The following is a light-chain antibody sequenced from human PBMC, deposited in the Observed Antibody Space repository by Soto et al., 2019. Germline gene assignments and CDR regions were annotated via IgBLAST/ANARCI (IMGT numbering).Light chain of an antibody. CDR3: AAWDDSLSGVV. J-gene: IGLJ2*01. CDR1: SSNIGSNY. Sequence: QSVLTQPPSASGTPGQRVTISCSGSSSNIGSNYVYWYQQLPGTAPKLLIYRNNQRPSGVPDRFSCSKSGTSASLAISGIRSEDEADYYCAAWDDSLSGVVFGGGTKLTVL. V-gene: IGLV1-47*01. CDR2: RNN.